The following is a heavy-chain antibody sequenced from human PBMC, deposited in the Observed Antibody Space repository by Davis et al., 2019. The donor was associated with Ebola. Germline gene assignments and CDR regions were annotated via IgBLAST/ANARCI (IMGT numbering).Heavy chain of an antibody. J-gene: IGHJ6*02. CDR3: ARDMVPAAMFYYYYGMDV. V-gene: IGHV3-33*01. D-gene: IGHD2-2*01. CDR1: GFTFSSYG. CDR2: IWYDGSNK. Sequence: GESLKISCAASGFTFSSYGMHWVRQAPGKGLEWVAVIWYDGSNKYYADSVKGRFTISRDNSKNTLYLQMNSLRAEDTAVYYCARDMVPAAMFYYYYGMDVWGQGTTVTVSS.